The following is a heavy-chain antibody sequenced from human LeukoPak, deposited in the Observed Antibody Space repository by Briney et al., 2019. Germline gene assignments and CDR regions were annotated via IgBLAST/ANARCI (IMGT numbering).Heavy chain of an antibody. J-gene: IGHJ6*03. CDR3: ARGSYSNRGYYYYYYMDV. CDR1: GFTFSSYS. Sequence: PGGSLRLSCAASGFTFSSYSMNWVRQAPGKGLEWVSSISGSSSYIYYADSVKGRFTISRDNAKNSLYLQMSSLRAEDTAVYYCARGSYSNRGYYYYYYMDVWGKGTTVTVSS. CDR2: ISGSSSYI. D-gene: IGHD4-11*01. V-gene: IGHV3-21*01.